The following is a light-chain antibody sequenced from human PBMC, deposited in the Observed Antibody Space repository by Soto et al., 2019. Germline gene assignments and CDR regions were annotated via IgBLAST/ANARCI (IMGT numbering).Light chain of an antibody. Sequence: QSVLTQPASVSGSPGQSITISCTGTTSDVGTYKYVSWYQQHPGKAPKLIIYEVSNRPPGVSNRCSGSKSGNTASLTISGLQAEDEADYYCSSYTSRSTPVFGGGTKLTVL. J-gene: IGLJ2*01. CDR3: SSYTSRSTPV. CDR1: TSDVGTYKY. V-gene: IGLV2-14*01. CDR2: EVS.